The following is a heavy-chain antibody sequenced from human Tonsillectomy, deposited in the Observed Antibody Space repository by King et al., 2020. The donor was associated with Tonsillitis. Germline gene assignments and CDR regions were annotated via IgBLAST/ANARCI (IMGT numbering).Heavy chain of an antibody. D-gene: IGHD6-13*01. CDR3: AKDAAWQQTSSQGYYFDY. J-gene: IGHJ4*02. Sequence: VQLVESGGGVVQPGGSLRLSCAASGFTFSSYGMHWVRQAPVKGLEWVAFIWYDGSNKYFADSVKGRFSNSRDNSKNTLYLQMNSLRVEDTAVYYCAKDAAWQQTSSQGYYFDYWGQGTLVTVSS. CDR1: GFTFSSYG. V-gene: IGHV3-30*02. CDR2: IWYDGSNK.